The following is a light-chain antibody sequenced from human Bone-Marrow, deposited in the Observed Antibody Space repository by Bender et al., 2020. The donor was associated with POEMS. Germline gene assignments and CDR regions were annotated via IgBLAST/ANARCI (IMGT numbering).Light chain of an antibody. Sequence: QSALTQPASVSGSPGQSITLSCTGTSSDIGNYKFVSWYQQHPGKAPKLILYDVSNRPSGVSTRFSGSKSGNTASLTISGLQAEDEADYYCSSYTSSTTLVFGGGTKLTVL. CDR1: SSDIGNYKF. J-gene: IGLJ2*01. CDR3: SSYTSSTTLV. V-gene: IGLV2-14*03. CDR2: DVS.